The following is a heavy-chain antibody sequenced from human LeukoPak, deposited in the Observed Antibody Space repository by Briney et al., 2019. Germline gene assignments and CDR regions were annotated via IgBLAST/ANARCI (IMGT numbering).Heavy chain of an antibody. CDR3: ARRYYGSGSYYGFDP. Sequence: ASVKVSCKASGGTFSSYAISWVRQAPGQGLEWMGRIIPILGLANYAQKFQGRVTITADKSTSTAYMELSSLRSEDTAVYYCARRYYGSGSYYGFDPWGQGTLVTVSS. CDR1: GGTFSSYA. V-gene: IGHV1-69*04. CDR2: IIPILGLA. J-gene: IGHJ5*02. D-gene: IGHD3-10*01.